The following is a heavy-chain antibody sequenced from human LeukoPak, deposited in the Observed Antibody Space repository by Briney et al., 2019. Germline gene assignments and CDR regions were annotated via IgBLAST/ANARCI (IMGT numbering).Heavy chain of an antibody. J-gene: IGHJ4*02. D-gene: IGHD3-10*01. CDR2: IYYSGST. CDR3: ARTRYYYNSRSYGAPYYFDY. CDR1: GGSISRYY. Sequence: SETLSLTCTVSGGSISRYYWSWIRQPPGKGLEWIGYIYYSGSTNYNPSLKSRVTISVDTSKNQFSLKLSSVTAADTAVYYCARTRYYYNSRSYGAPYYFDYWGQGTLVTVSS. V-gene: IGHV4-59*08.